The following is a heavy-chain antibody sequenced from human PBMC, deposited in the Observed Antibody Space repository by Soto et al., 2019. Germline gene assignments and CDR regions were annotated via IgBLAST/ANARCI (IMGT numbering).Heavy chain of an antibody. Sequence: PGESLKISCKGSGYSFTSYWIGWVRQMPGKGLEWMGIIYPGDSDTRYSPSFQGQVTISADKSISTAYLQWSSLKASDTAMYYCARRYSSASRICYYYYMDVWGKGTTVTVSS. J-gene: IGHJ6*03. CDR2: IYPGDSDT. D-gene: IGHD6-6*01. CDR3: ARRYSSASRICYYYYMDV. CDR1: GYSFTSYW. V-gene: IGHV5-51*01.